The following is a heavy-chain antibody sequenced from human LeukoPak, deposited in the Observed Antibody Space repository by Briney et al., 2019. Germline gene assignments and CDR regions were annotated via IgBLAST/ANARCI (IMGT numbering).Heavy chain of an antibody. Sequence: GESLKISCKCSGYSFTSYWISWARQMPGKGLEWMGMIDPSDSYTNYSPSLQGHVPISADQSIRTAYPQWSSLKASDTAMYYCARIGGREENYFAYWGQGTLVTVSS. J-gene: IGHJ4*02. D-gene: IGHD2-15*01. CDR3: ARIGGREENYFAY. CDR1: GYSFTSYW. CDR2: IDPSDSYT. V-gene: IGHV5-10-1*01.